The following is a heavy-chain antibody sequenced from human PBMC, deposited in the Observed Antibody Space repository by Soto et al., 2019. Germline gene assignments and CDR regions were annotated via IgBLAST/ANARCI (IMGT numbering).Heavy chain of an antibody. CDR1: GFTFSTYA. J-gene: IGHJ6*02. CDR3: ARPVEPFYYYGMDV. V-gene: IGHV3-30-3*01. Sequence: QVQLVESGGGMVQPGRSLRLSCAASGFTFSTYAMEWVRQAPGKGLDWVALISYDGNNKYYADSVRGRFTISRDNYKNTLYLQMNTLIPEDTALYFCARPVEPFYYYGMDVWGQGTTVTVSS. CDR2: ISYDGNNK.